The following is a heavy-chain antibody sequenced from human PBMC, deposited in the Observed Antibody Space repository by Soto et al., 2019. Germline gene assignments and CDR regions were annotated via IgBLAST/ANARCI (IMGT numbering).Heavy chain of an antibody. CDR1: GGSFSGYY. CDR2: INHSGST. Sequence: SETLSLTCAVYGGSFSGYYWSWIRQPPGKGLEWIGEINHSGSTNYNPSLKSRVTISVDTSKNQFSLKLSSVTAADTAVYYCARITMVRGVDYWGQGTLVTVSS. CDR3: ARITMVRGVDY. V-gene: IGHV4-34*01. D-gene: IGHD3-10*01. J-gene: IGHJ4*02.